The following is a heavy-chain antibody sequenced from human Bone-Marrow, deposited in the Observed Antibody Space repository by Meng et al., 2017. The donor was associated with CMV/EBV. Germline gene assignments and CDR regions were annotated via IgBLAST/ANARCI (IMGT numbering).Heavy chain of an antibody. D-gene: IGHD2-8*01. CDR3: AKDYIVRGGLFDY. J-gene: IGHJ4*02. CDR2: IQSGSWRT. CDR1: GFTFSSYT. V-gene: IGHV3-23*03. Sequence: GGSLRLSWAPSGFTFSSYTMNWVRQAPGKGLEWVSVIQSGSWRTYYADSVKGRFTISRDNSQNTLYLQMNSLRAEDTAIYYWAKDYIVRGGLFDYWGQGTLVTVSS.